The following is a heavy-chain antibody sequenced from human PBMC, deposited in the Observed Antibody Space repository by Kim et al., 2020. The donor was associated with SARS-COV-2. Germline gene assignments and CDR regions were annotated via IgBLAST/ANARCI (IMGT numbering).Heavy chain of an antibody. Sequence: YADAVKGRFTIFRDNSKNSLFLQLNDVKFDDTAVYYCARETTILGMDVWGPGTAVSVSS. V-gene: IGHV3-30*03. CDR3: ARETTILGMDV. D-gene: IGHD1-1*01. J-gene: IGHJ6*02.